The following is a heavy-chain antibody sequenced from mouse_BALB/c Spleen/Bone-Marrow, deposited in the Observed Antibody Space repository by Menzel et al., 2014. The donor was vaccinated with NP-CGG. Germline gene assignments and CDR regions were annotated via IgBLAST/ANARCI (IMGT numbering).Heavy chain of an antibody. CDR2: IYPSDSYT. Sequence: VQLQQSGAELVRPGASVKVSCKASGYTFTSYWINWVKQRPGQGLEWIGNIYPSDSYTNYNQNFKDKATLTVDKSSSTAYMQLSSPTSEDSAVYYCTRQYGNNYAMDYWGQGTSVTVSS. CDR1: GYTFTSYW. D-gene: IGHD2-10*02. J-gene: IGHJ4*01. V-gene: IGHV1-69*02. CDR3: TRQYGNNYAMDY.